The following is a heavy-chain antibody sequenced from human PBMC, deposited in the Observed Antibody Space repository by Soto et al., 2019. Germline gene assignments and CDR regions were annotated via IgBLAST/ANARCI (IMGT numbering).Heavy chain of an antibody. V-gene: IGHV3-30-3*01. D-gene: IGHD3-22*01. CDR3: ARDPYYDSSGYYSLYFDL. J-gene: IGHJ2*01. CDR2: IAYDGSNE. CDR1: GFTFSSSA. Sequence: QVQLVESGGGGVQPGRSLRLSCAASGFTFSSSAMHWVRQAPGKGLEWVAVIAYDGSNEYYADSVKGRFTISRDNSKNTLYLKMNSLGAEDTAVYYCARDPYYDSSGYYSLYFDLWGRGTLVTVSS.